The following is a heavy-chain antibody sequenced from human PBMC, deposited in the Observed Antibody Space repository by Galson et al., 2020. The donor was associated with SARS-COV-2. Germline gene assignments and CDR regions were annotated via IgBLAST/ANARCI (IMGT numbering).Heavy chain of an antibody. V-gene: IGHV4-59*02. Sequence: SETLSLTCTVSGGSVSRYYWNWIRQSPGKGLEWIGYISDIAYTNYSPSLNSRVTMSIDTSKNQFSLQLRSVTAADTALYFCARGYSGYDSSGGTDYFYYYMDVWGRGTTVTIS. CDR1: GGSVSRYY. D-gene: IGHD5-12*01. CDR2: ISDIAYT. J-gene: IGHJ6*03. CDR3: ARGYSGYDSSGGTDYFYYYMDV.